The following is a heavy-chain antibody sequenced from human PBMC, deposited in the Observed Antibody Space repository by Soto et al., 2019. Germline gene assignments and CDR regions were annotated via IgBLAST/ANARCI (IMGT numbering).Heavy chain of an antibody. CDR3: AKGYNYDFWSGLGRQNDAFDI. J-gene: IGHJ3*02. D-gene: IGHD3-3*01. V-gene: IGHV3-23*01. Sequence: GGSLRLSCAASGFTFSSDAMSWVRQAPGKGLEWVSAISGSGGSTYYADSVKGRFTISRDNSKNTLYLQMNSLRAEDTAVYYCAKGYNYDFWSGLGRQNDAFDIWGQGTMVTVSS. CDR1: GFTFSSDA. CDR2: ISGSGGST.